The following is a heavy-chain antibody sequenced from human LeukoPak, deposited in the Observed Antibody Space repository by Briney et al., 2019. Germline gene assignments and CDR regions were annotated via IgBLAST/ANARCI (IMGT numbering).Heavy chain of an antibody. CDR3: VREVGVTNSGVLDAFDV. D-gene: IGHD3-3*01. Sequence: WASVKVSCKASGGTFSSYAISWVRQAPGQGLEWMGGIIPIFGTANYAQRFQGRVTITTDESTSTAYMELSSLRSEDTAVYYCVREVGVTNSGVLDAFDVWGQGTMVTVSS. CDR1: GGTFSSYA. J-gene: IGHJ3*01. CDR2: IIPIFGTA. V-gene: IGHV1-69*05.